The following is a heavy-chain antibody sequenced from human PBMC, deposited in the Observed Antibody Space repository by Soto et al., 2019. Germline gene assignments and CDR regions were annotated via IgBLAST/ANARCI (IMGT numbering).Heavy chain of an antibody. V-gene: IGHV3-30*03. CDR3: AREAYCGGDCYWDAFDI. Sequence: TGGSLRLSCAASGFTFSSYGMHWVRQAPGKGLEWVAVISYDGTNNYYTESVKGRFTISRDNSKNTLFLQMNSLRAEDTAVYFCAREAYCGGDCYWDAFDIWGQGTMVTVSS. D-gene: IGHD2-21*02. CDR2: ISYDGTNN. J-gene: IGHJ3*02. CDR1: GFTFSSYG.